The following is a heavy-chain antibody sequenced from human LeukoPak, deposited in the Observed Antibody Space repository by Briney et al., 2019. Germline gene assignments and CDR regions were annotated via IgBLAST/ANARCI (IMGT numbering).Heavy chain of an antibody. D-gene: IGHD3-3*01. CDR1: GGTFSSYA. Sequence: ASVKVSCKASGGTFSSYAISWVRQAPGQGLEWMGRIIPILGIANYAQKFQGRVTITADKSTSTAYMELSSLRSEDTAVYYCATRPRKADTIFGVAPFDYWGQGTLVTVSS. CDR3: ATRPRKADTIFGVAPFDY. V-gene: IGHV1-69*04. CDR2: IIPILGIA. J-gene: IGHJ4*02.